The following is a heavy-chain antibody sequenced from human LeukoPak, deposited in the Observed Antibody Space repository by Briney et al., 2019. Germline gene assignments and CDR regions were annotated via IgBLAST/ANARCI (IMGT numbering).Heavy chain of an antibody. D-gene: IGHD3-3*01. J-gene: IGHJ4*02. V-gene: IGHV4-34*01. Sequence: SETLSLTCAVYGGSFSGYYWSWIRQPPGKGLEWIGEINHSGSTNYNPSLKSRVTISLDTSKNQFSLNLNSVTAADTAVYYCARHSYYDFWSGYYTGFDYWGQGTLVTVSS. CDR3: ARHSYYDFWSGYYTGFDY. CDR1: GGSFSGYY. CDR2: INHSGST.